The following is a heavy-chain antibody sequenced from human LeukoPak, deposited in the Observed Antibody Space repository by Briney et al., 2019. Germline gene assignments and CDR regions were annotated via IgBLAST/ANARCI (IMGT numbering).Heavy chain of an antibody. CDR3: ARWYYYDPSGADY. Sequence: PGGSLRPSCAASGFTFSSYWMHWVRQAPGKGLVWVSRINSDGSSTSYADSVKGRFTISRDNAKNTLYLQMNSLRAEDTAVYYCARWYYYDPSGADYWGQGTLVTVSS. J-gene: IGHJ4*02. CDR1: GFTFSSYW. D-gene: IGHD3-22*01. V-gene: IGHV3-74*01. CDR2: INSDGSST.